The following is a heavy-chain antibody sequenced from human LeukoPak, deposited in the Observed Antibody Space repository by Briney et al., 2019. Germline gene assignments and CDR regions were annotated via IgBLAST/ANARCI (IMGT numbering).Heavy chain of an antibody. Sequence: SETLSLTCAAYSGSLSGYYGSWLRQSPGKGLEWIGEINHSGSTNYNPSLKSRVTISVDTSKNQFSLKLSSVTAADTAVYYYARRVTIYYYLDVWGKGTTVSVSS. J-gene: IGHJ6*03. D-gene: IGHD5-18*01. CDR3: ARRVTIYYYLDV. V-gene: IGHV4-34*01. CDR1: SGSLSGYY. CDR2: INHSGST.